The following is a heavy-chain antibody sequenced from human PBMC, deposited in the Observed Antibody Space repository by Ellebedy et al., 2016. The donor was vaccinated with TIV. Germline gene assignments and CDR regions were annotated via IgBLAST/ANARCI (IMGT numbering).Heavy chain of an antibody. CDR3: AKDLTYTSGEIDP. D-gene: IGHD2-2*02. V-gene: IGHV3-48*03. J-gene: IGHJ5*02. Sequence: PGGSLRLSCVASGFIFGNYDMNWVRQAPGQGLEWVSSISGSGGIVYYGDSVKGRFTISRDNAKNSLYLQMNSLRAEDTAVYYCAKDLTYTSGEIDPWGQGTLVTVSS. CDR1: GFIFGNYD. CDR2: ISGSGGIV.